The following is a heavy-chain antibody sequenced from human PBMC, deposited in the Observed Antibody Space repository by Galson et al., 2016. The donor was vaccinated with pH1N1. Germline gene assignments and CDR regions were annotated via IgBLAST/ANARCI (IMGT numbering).Heavy chain of an antibody. V-gene: IGHV3-7*04. CDR1: GFTFTSYW. Sequence: SLRLSCAASGFTFTSYWMSWVRQTPWKGLEWVASIKQDGGEEYYVDSVEGRFTISRDNVKKSLYLQMNSLRVEDTAVYYCTRGFCVSSRCYKFDQWGQGTQVTVSS. CDR2: IKQDGGEE. J-gene: IGHJ4*02. D-gene: IGHD2-2*02. CDR3: TRGFCVSSRCYKFDQ.